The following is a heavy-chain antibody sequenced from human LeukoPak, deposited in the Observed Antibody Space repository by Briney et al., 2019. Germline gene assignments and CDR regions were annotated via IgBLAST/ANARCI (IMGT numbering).Heavy chain of an antibody. J-gene: IGHJ4*02. CDR3: TTPRPSTGGWYIFDY. CDR1: GSTLSNAW. V-gene: IGHV3-15*01. CDR2: IIMKTAGSTP. D-gene: IGHD6-19*01. Sequence: GRCLRPSRAGSGSTLSNAWISSVRHPGGKWRGSVVCIIMKTAGSTPASAAPGTARFTIIRNASKNRTYLQMKTMRSADTAVYYCTTPRPSTGGWYIFDYWGRGSLVTVS.